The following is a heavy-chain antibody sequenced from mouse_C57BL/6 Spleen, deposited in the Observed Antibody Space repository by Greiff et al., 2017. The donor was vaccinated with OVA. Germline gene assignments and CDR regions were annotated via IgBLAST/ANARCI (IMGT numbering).Heavy chain of an antibody. CDR2: IDPSDSYT. J-gene: IGHJ2*01. CDR1: GYTFTSYW. CDR3: ARSGGYHFGY. D-gene: IGHD3-1*01. Sequence: QVQLQQPGAELVRPGTSVKLSCKASGYTFTSYWMHWVKQRPGQGLEWIGVIDPSDSYTNYNQKFKGKATLTVDTSSSTAYMPLSSLTSEDSAVYYCARSGGYHFGYWGQGTTLTVSS. V-gene: IGHV1-59*01.